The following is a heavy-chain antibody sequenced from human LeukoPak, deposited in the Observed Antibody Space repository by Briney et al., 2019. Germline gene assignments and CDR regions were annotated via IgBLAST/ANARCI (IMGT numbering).Heavy chain of an antibody. CDR2: IYYTGST. J-gene: IGHJ4*02. Sequence: SETLSLTCTVSGGSISSYYWSWIRQPPGKGLEWIGYIYYTGSTNYNPSLKSRVTISVDTSKNQFSLRLSSVTAADTAVYYCASGQFLVSNDYWGQGILVTVSS. CDR1: GGSISSYY. CDR3: ASGQFLVSNDY. V-gene: IGHV4-59*01. D-gene: IGHD5/OR15-5a*01.